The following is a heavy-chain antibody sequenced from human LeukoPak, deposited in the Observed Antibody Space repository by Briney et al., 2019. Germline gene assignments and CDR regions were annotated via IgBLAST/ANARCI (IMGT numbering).Heavy chain of an antibody. Sequence: SGTLSLTCAVSGGSISSSNWWSWVRQPPGKGLEWIGYIYYSGSTNYNPSLKSRVTISVDTSKNQFSLKLSSVTAADTAVYYCARQEGYCSGGSCHGWFDPWGQGTLVTVSS. D-gene: IGHD2-15*01. CDR2: IYYSGST. CDR1: GGSISSSNW. J-gene: IGHJ5*02. CDR3: ARQEGYCSGGSCHGWFDP. V-gene: IGHV4-4*02.